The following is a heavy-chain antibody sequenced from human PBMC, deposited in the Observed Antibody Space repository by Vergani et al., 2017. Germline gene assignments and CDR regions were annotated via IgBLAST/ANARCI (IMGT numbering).Heavy chain of an antibody. D-gene: IGHD2-2*02. Sequence: QVQLVQSGAEVKKPGASVKVSCKASGYTFTSYAMHWVRQAPGQRLEWMGWINAGNGNTKYSQKFQGRVTITRDTSASTAYMELSSLRSEDTAVYYCAREWGIRYCSSTSCYKYYYMDVWGKGTTVTVSS. CDR2: INAGNGNT. CDR3: AREWGIRYCSSTSCYKYYYMDV. J-gene: IGHJ6*03. CDR1: GYTFTSYA. V-gene: IGHV1-3*01.